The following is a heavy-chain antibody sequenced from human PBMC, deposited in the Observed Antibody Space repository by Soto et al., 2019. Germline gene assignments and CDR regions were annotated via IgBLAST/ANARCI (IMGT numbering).Heavy chain of an antibody. D-gene: IGHD4-17*01. CDR3: AKQTTGNAFDM. CDR1: GFTFRSYG. J-gene: IGHJ3*02. Sequence: GGSLRLSCEASGFTFRSYGIHWGRQAPGRGLEWVAVISYDESYKYYADSVKGRFTISRDNSKNTLYLQMNSLRAEDTSVYYCAKQTTGNAFDMWGQGTMVTVSS. CDR2: ISYDESYK. V-gene: IGHV3-30*18.